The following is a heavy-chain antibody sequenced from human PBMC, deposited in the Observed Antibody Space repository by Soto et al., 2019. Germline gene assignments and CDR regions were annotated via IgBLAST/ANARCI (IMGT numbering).Heavy chain of an antibody. CDR1: GGSVSSGSYY. J-gene: IGHJ6*02. V-gene: IGHV4-61*01. D-gene: IGHD4-17*01. CDR2: IHYRGRT. Sequence: SETLSLTCTVSGGSVSSGSYYWSWIRQPPGKGLEWIGYIHYRGRTNYNPSLKSRVTISVDTSKNQFSLKLSSVTAADKAVYYCARIWMTTSLQGGMDVWGQGTTVTVSS. CDR3: ARIWMTTSLQGGMDV.